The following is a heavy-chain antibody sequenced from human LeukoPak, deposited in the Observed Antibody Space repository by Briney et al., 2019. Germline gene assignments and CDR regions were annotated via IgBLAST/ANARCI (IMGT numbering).Heavy chain of an antibody. Sequence: GGSLRLSCAASGFTFSTDVMSWVRQAPGKGLECVSAISGSGGNTYYADSVKGRFTISRDNSKNMLYLQVNSLRAEDTAVYYCAKVSGRIQIWPQPFGDGMDVWGQGTTVTVSS. V-gene: IGHV3-23*01. J-gene: IGHJ6*02. CDR3: AKVSGRIQIWPQPFGDGMDV. D-gene: IGHD3-10*01. CDR2: ISGSGGNT. CDR1: GFTFSTDV.